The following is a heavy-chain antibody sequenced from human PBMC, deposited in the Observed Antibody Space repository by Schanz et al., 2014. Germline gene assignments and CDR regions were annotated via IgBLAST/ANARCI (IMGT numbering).Heavy chain of an antibody. V-gene: IGHV3-33*08. J-gene: IGHJ4*02. D-gene: IGHD4-17*01. CDR3: ARPRFDYGEVDY. Sequence: VQLLDSGGGLVQPGGSLRLSCAASGFTFSTYAMSWVRQAPGKGLEWVAVIWNNGVTKYYADSVRGRFTISRDRFQNTLYLRMSSLRAEDTAVYYCARPRFDYGEVDYWGQGTLVTVSS. CDR1: GFTFSTYA. CDR2: IWNNGVTK.